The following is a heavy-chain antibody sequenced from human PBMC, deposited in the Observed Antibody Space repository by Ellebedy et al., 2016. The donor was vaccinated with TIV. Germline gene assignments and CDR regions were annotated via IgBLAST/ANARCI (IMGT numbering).Heavy chain of an antibody. CDR1: GASIGSNNW. D-gene: IGHD4-11*01. V-gene: IGHV4-4*02. Sequence: MPSETLSLTCAVSGASIGSNNWWPWVRQAPGRGLEWIGEVYHSGTTYYNPSLQSRVTVSVDTSKNQFSLKLTSVTAADTAMYYCARDREVTSRGILDYWGQGILVTVSS. J-gene: IGHJ4*02. CDR2: VYHSGTT. CDR3: ARDREVTSRGILDY.